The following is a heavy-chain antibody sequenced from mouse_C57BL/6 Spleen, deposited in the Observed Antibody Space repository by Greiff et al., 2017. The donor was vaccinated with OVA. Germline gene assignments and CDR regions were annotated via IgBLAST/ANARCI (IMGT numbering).Heavy chain of an antibody. J-gene: IGHJ2*01. D-gene: IGHD1-1*01. CDR2: IDPSDSYT. V-gene: IGHV1-59*01. CDR3: ARTRNYYYGSSYYFDY. CDR1: GYTFTSYW. Sequence: QVQLQQPGAELVRPGTSVKLSCKASGYTFTSYWMHWVKQRPGQGLEWIGVIDPSDSYTNYNQKFKGKATLTVDTSSSTAYMQLSSLTSEDSAVYYCARTRNYYYGSSYYFDYWGQGTTLTVSS.